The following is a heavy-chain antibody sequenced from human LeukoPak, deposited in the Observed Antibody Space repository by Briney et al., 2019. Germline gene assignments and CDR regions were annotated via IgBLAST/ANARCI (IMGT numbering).Heavy chain of an antibody. V-gene: IGHV3-23*01. Sequence: PGGSLRLSCAASGFTFSSFTMTWVRQAPGKGLEWVSAIGGRGGSTYYADFLEGRFTIARDNSKDMVYLQMNSLKVEDTAIYYCGKEGGAWGQGTKVTVPS. CDR2: IGGRGGST. J-gene: IGHJ5*02. CDR1: GFTFSSFT. CDR3: GKEGGA. D-gene: IGHD3-16*01.